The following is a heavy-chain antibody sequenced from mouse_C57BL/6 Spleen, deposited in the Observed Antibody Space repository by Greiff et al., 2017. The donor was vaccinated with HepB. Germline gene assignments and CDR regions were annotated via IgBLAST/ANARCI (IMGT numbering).Heavy chain of an antibody. CDR2: ISSGGDYI. CDR1: GFTFSSYA. D-gene: IGHD2-2*01. J-gene: IGHJ4*01. V-gene: IGHV5-9-1*02. Sequence: DVKLVESGEGLVKPGGSLKLSCAASGFTFSSYAMSWVRQTPEKRLEWVAYISSGGDYIYYADTVKGRFTISRDNARNTLYLQRSSLKSEDTAMYYCTRGATMVTTRYAMDYWGQGTSVTVSS. CDR3: TRGATMVTTRYAMDY.